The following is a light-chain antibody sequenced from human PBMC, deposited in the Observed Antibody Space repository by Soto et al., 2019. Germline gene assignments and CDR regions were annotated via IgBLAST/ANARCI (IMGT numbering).Light chain of an antibody. CDR3: QQYKTYSWT. CDR1: QSMSSW. V-gene: IGKV1-5*03. Sequence: DIQMTQSPSNLSASVGDRVTITCRASQSMSSWLAWYQQKPGKAPKLLIYKASSLESGGPARFNGSGSGTEDTLTTSSLQPDDFATDYCQQYKTYSWTFGQGTKVEIK. J-gene: IGKJ1*01. CDR2: KAS.